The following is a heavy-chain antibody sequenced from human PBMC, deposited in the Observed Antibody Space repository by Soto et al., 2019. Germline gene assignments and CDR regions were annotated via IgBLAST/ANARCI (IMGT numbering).Heavy chain of an antibody. D-gene: IGHD5-12*01. CDR2: ISSSSSTI. CDR1: GFNFGPFW. CDR3: ARDGGWLLDY. V-gene: IGHV3-48*02. J-gene: IGHJ4*02. Sequence: GGSLRLSCAASGFNFGPFWMHWVRQAPGKGLEWVSYISSSSSTIYYADSVKGRFTISRDNAKNSLYLQMNSLRDEDTAVYYCARDGGWLLDYWGQGTLVIAPQ.